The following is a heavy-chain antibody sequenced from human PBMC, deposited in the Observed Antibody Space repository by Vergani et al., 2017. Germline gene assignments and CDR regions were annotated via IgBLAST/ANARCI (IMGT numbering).Heavy chain of an antibody. D-gene: IGHD6-6*01. CDR2: IYYSGST. V-gene: IGHV4-31*03. J-gene: IGHJ5*02. Sequence: QVQLQESGPGLVKPSQTLSLTCTVSGGSISSGGYYWSWFRQHPGKGLEWIGYIYYSGSTHYHPSLKSRVTISVDTSKNQFSLKLRAVPAADTAVYYCAREYSSSSLWFDPWGQGTLVTVSS. CDR1: GGSISSGGYY. CDR3: AREYSSSSLWFDP.